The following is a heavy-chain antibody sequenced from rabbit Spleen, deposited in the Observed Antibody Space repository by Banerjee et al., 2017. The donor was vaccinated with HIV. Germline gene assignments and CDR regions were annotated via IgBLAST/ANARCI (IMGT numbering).Heavy chain of an antibody. CDR2: IGPGFGST. J-gene: IGHJ4*01. CDR1: GFSFSNKA. V-gene: IGHV1S47*01. Sequence: QEQLVESGGGLVKPEGSLKLSCTASGFSFSNKAVMCWVRQAPGKGLEWIGYIGPGFGSTYYANSVKGRFTISSDNAQNTVFLQMTSLTAADTATYFCARGVYSSGWGVDLGYFDLWGPGTLVTVS. CDR3: ARGVYSSGWGVDLGYFDL. D-gene: IGHD4-1*01.